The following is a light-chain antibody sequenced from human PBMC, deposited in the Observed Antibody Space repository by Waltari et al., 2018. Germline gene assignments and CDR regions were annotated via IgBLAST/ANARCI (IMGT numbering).Light chain of an antibody. CDR3: QQYGSLPST. V-gene: IGKV1-33*01. J-gene: IGKJ4*01. Sequence: DIQMTQSPSSLSATVGYRPTITCQASRDISSYLNWYQLKPGRAPKPLIYGASNLETGVPSRFSGSGSGTDFVFTINNLHPEDFATYYCQQYGSLPSTFGGGTTVEIQ. CDR2: GAS. CDR1: RDISSY.